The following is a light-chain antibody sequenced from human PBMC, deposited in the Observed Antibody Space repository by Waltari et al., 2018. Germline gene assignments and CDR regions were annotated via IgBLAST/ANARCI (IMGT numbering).Light chain of an antibody. CDR3: QQYNVYPVT. V-gene: IGKV1-16*01. CDR1: QGILTY. J-gene: IGKJ5*01. CDR2: GAT. Sequence: DIQMTQSPSSLSASLGDRVPITCRASQGILTYLAWFQQKPGKAPQSLIYGATSLQSGVPSRFSGSGSGTDFALTIFDLQPEDFATYYCQQYNVYPVTFGQGTRLDIK.